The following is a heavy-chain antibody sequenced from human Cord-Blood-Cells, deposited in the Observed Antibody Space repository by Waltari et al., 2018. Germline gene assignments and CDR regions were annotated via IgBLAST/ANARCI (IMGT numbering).Heavy chain of an antibody. D-gene: IGHD3-22*01. Sequence: EVQLVESGGGLVQPGGSLRLSCAASGFTFSSYWMHWVRQAPGKGLGLVARINSDGGSTSYADSGKGRFTISRDNAKNTLYLQMNSLRAEDTAVYYCASYDSSGYYFDYWGQGTLVTVSS. V-gene: IGHV3-74*01. CDR1: GFTFSSYW. CDR3: ASYDSSGYYFDY. J-gene: IGHJ4*02. CDR2: INSDGGST.